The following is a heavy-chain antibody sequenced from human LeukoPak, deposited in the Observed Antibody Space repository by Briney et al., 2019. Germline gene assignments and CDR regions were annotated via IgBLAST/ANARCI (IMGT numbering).Heavy chain of an antibody. D-gene: IGHD6-13*01. CDR2: INSDGSST. CDR1: GFTFSSYW. CDR3: ARVGYSSSWYFDY. J-gene: IGHJ4*02. Sequence: GGSLRLSCAASGFTFSSYWMSWVRQAPGKGLVWVSRINSDGSSTSYADSVKGRFTISRDNAKNTLYLQMNSLRAEDTAVYYCARVGYSSSWYFDYWGQGTLVTVSS. V-gene: IGHV3-74*01.